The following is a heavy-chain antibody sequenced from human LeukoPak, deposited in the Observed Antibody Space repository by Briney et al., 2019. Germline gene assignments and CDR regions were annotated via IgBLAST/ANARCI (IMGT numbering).Heavy chain of an antibody. J-gene: IGHJ2*01. CDR1: GFSFNSYW. Sequence: GGSLRLSCAASGFSFNSYWMSWVRQAPGKGPEWLANIKQDGSEKKYVDSVKGRFTISRDNAKNSLYMEMNNLRAGDTAVYYCTRAVTIGGITIPFDLWGRGTLVTVSS. CDR3: TRAVTIGGITIPFDL. V-gene: IGHV3-7*01. CDR2: IKQDGSEK. D-gene: IGHD3-3*01.